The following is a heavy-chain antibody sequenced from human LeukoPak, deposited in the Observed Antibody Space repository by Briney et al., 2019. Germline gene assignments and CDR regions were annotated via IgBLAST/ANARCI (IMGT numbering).Heavy chain of an antibody. V-gene: IGHV3-30*04. J-gene: IGHJ4*02. CDR1: GFSLRNYG. D-gene: IGHD2-8*02. CDR3: TRGLESTGDEKGLDY. Sequence: GGSLRLSCAASGFSLRNYGVHWVRQAPGKGLEWVAVISYDGSEKYYAETAKGRLTISTDISKTTIYMQMKSLRPEDTAFYFCTRGLESTGDEKGLDYWGQGTLVTVSS. CDR2: ISYDGSEK.